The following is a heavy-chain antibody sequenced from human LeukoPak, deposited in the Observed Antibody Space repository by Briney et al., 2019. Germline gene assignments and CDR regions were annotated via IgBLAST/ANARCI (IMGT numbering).Heavy chain of an antibody. CDR1: GFRSEIYG. J-gene: IGHJ4*02. CDR2: MAWNSGRI. D-gene: IGHD2-15*01. CDR3: AKEMVDTTSSLDS. V-gene: IGHV3-9*02. Sequence: GRSLRLSREASGFRSEIYGMQWVRQRPGQGLEYVAGMAWNSGRIGYAASVKGRFTISRDNAKNSLYLQMNSLRAEDTGIYYCAKEMVDTTSSLDSWGQGTQVTGSS.